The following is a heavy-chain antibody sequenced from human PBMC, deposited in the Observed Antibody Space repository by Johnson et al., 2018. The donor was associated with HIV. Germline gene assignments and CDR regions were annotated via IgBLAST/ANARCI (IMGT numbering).Heavy chain of an antibody. J-gene: IGHJ3*02. CDR2: IWYDGSNK. CDR1: GFTFSNYG. Sequence: QVQLVESGGGVVQPGRSLRLSCAASGFTFSNYGMHWVRQTPGKGLEWVAVIWYDGSNKYYADSVKGRFTISRDNSENTLYLQMNSLKAEDTAVYYCASLSDDAFDIWGQGTMVTVSS. V-gene: IGHV3-33*01. CDR3: ASLSDDAFDI.